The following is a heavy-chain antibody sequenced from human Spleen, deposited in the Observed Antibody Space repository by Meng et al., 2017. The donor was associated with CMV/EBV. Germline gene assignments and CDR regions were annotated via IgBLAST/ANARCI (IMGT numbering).Heavy chain of an antibody. CDR3: ARGNRITIFGVVIVDWFDP. Sequence: GSLRLSCTVSGGSISSYYWSWIRQPPGKGLEWIGYIYYSGSTNYNPSLKSRVTISVDTSKNQFSLKLSSVTAADTAVYYCARGNRITIFGVVIVDWFDPWGQGTLVTVSS. CDR2: IYYSGST. CDR1: GGSISSYY. V-gene: IGHV4-59*12. D-gene: IGHD3-3*01. J-gene: IGHJ5*02.